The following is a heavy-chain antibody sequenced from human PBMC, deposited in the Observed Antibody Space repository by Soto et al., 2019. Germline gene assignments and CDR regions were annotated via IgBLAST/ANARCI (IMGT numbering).Heavy chain of an antibody. V-gene: IGHV1-3*01. J-gene: IGHJ6*02. CDR2: INAGNGNT. Sequence: ASVKVSCKASGYTFTSYTMHWVRQAPGQRLEWMGWINAGNGNTKYSQKFQGRVTITRDTSASTAYMELSSLRSEDTAVYYCASSYSNGWYHYGMDVWGQGTTVTVSS. CDR3: ASSYSNGWYHYGMDV. D-gene: IGHD6-19*01. CDR1: GYTFTSYT.